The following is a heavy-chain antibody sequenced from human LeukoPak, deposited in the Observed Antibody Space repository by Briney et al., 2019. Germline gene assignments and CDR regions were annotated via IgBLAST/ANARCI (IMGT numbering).Heavy chain of an antibody. D-gene: IGHD3-22*01. CDR3: AGYALDYYDSSGPN. J-gene: IGHJ4*02. CDR2: INPNSGGT. CDR1: GYAFTGFY. V-gene: IGHV1-2*02. Sequence: ASVKVSCKASGYAFTGFYMHWVRQAPGQGLEWMGWINPNSGGTNYAQKFQGRVTMTRDTSISTAYMELSRLRSDDTAVYYCAGYALDYYDSSGPNWGQGTLVTVSS.